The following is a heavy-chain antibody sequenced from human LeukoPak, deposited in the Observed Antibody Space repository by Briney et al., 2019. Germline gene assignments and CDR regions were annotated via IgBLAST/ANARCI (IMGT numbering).Heavy chain of an antibody. J-gene: IGHJ4*02. D-gene: IGHD2-8*01. Sequence: ASVKVSCNASGYTFTSYGISWLRQAPGQGLEWVGWISAYDSNTDYAQKFQGRVSMTTDTSTSTAYMELRSLISDDTAVYYCARDLCTNATCPLFDYWGQGTLVTVSS. CDR1: GYTFTSYG. V-gene: IGHV1-18*04. CDR2: ISAYDSNT. CDR3: ARDLCTNATCPLFDY.